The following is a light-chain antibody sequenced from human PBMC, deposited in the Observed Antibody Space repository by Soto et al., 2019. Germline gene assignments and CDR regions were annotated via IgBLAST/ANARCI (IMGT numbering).Light chain of an antibody. CDR1: SSNIGSNT. Sequence: QSVLTQPPSASGTPGPRVNISCSGSSSNIGSNTVNWYQQLPGTAPKLLIYSNNQRPSGVPDRFSGSKSGTSASLAISGLQSEDEADYYCAAWDDSLNGVVFGGGTKLTVL. CDR2: SNN. CDR3: AAWDDSLNGVV. J-gene: IGLJ2*01. V-gene: IGLV1-44*01.